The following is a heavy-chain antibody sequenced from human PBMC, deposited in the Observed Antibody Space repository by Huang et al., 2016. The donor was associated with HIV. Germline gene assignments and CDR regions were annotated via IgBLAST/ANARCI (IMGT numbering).Heavy chain of an antibody. CDR3: ASGAQSARTFDF. Sequence: LEWIGEIDHSGSTNYNPSLKSRVTMSVDTSKDQLALKLISVTAADTAMYYCASGAQSARTFDFWGQGTLVTVSS. V-gene: IGHV4-34*01. D-gene: IGHD6-13*01. CDR2: IDHSGST. J-gene: IGHJ4*02.